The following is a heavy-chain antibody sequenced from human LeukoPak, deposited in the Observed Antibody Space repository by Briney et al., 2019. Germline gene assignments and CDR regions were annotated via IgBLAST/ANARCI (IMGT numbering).Heavy chain of an antibody. J-gene: IGHJ6*02. CDR3: ASAHLYNWNLYDV. V-gene: IGHV4-4*07. CDR2: IYTSGST. Sequence: PSETLSLTCTVSGGSISSYYWSWIRQPAGKGLXXIGRIYTSGSTNYNPSLKSRVTMSVDTSKNQFSLKLSSVTAADTAVYYCASAHLYNWNLYDVWGQGTTVTVSS. D-gene: IGHD1-20*01. CDR1: GGSISSYY.